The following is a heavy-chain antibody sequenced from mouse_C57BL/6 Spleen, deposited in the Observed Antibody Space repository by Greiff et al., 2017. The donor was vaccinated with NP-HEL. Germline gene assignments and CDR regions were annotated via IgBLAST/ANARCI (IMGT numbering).Heavy chain of an antibody. CDR1: GYTFTSYW. J-gene: IGHJ1*03. CDR2: IDPSDSYT. Sequence: VQLQQPGAELVRPGTSVKLSCKASGYTFTSYWMHWVKQRPGQGLEWIGVIDPSDSYTNYNQKFKGKATLTVDTSSSTAYMQLSSLTSEDSAVYYCARSGGNYVRYFDVWGTGTTVTVSS. CDR3: ARSGGNYVRYFDV. D-gene: IGHD2-1*01. V-gene: IGHV1-59*01.